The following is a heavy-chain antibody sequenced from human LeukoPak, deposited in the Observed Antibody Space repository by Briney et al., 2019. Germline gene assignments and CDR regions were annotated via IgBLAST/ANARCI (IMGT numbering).Heavy chain of an antibody. CDR2: MNPNSGNT. D-gene: IGHD3-16*01. CDR3: AKAAGGTRNYYMDV. J-gene: IGHJ6*03. CDR1: GYTFSSYD. Sequence: ASVKVSCKASGYTFSSYDVNWVRQATGQGLEWMGWMNPNSGNTGYAQKFQGRVTIIRNTSISTAYMELNSLRSEDTAVYYCAKAAGGTRNYYMDVWGKGTTATVSS. V-gene: IGHV1-8*01.